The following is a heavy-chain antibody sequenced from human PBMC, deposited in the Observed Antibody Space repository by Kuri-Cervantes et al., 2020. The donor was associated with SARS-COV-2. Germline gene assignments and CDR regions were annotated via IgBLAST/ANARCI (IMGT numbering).Heavy chain of an antibody. CDR3: ARSGSGTYFHYFYYYMDV. CDR2: ILYDGSDK. Sequence: LSLTWSASGFSFSRSCMHWVRQAPGKGLEWLAVILYDGSDKFYADSVKGRFTVSRDNSKNTLYLQMNSLSAEDTAVYYCARSGSGTYFHYFYYYMDVWGKGTTVTVSS. V-gene: IGHV3-33*01. CDR1: GFSFSRSC. D-gene: IGHD3-10*01. J-gene: IGHJ6*03.